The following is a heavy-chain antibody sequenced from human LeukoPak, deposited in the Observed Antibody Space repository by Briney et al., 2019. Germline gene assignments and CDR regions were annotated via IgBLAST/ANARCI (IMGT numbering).Heavy chain of an antibody. CDR2: IYWDDDK. J-gene: IGHJ4*02. D-gene: IGHD4-17*01. CDR3: AHVRQHDYAAHFDY. Sequence: ESGPTLVKPTQTLTLTCTFSGFSLSTSGGGVGWIRQPPGKALEWLALIYWDDDKRYSPSLKSRLTITKDTSKNQVVLTMTNMDPVDTATYYCAHVRQHDYAAHFDYWGQGTLVTVSP. CDR1: GFSLSTSGGG. V-gene: IGHV2-5*02.